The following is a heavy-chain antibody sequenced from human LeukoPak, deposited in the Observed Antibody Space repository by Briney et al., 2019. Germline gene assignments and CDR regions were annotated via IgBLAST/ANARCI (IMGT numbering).Heavy chain of an antibody. Sequence: SETLSLTCTVSGGSIRSGSFYWTWIRQHPGKGLEWIGYIYYSGTTYYNPSLKSRVSISIDTSKNQFALKLSSVTAADTAVYYCARDQGGVVRGVIDWFDPWGQGALVTVSS. D-gene: IGHD3-10*01. CDR3: ARDQGGVVRGVIDWFDP. CDR1: GGSIRSGSFY. J-gene: IGHJ5*02. V-gene: IGHV4-31*03. CDR2: IYYSGTT.